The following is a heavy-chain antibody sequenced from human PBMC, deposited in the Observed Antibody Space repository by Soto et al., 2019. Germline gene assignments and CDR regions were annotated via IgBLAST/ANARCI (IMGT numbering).Heavy chain of an antibody. J-gene: IGHJ4*02. Sequence: SGPTLVNPTQTPTLTCTFSGFSLSTSGVAVGWIRQAPRKAPEWLAFIFWDDDKRYSPSLENRLTITKDTSKNQVVLTMTKMDPVDTATYYGARIFDFWSGYYFSYWGRGTLVTVSS. D-gene: IGHD3-3*01. CDR1: GFSLSTSGVA. CDR2: IFWDDDK. CDR3: ARIFDFWSGYYFSY. V-gene: IGHV2-5*02.